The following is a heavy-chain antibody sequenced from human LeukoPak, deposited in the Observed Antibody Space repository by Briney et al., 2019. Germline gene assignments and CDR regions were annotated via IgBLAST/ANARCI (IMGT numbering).Heavy chain of an antibody. J-gene: IGHJ4*02. Sequence: GGSLRLSCAASGFTFSSYSMNWVRQAPGKGLGWVSVINWNGGSTGYADSVKGRFTISRDNSKNTLYLQMNSLRAEDTAVYYCAKSSSSSWYRGYFDYWGQGTLVTVSS. D-gene: IGHD6-13*01. CDR3: AKSSSSSWYRGYFDY. CDR1: GFTFSSYS. V-gene: IGHV3-23*01. CDR2: INWNGGST.